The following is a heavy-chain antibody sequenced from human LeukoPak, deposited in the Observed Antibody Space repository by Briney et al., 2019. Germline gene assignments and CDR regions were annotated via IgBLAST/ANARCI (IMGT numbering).Heavy chain of an antibody. V-gene: IGHV3-30*04. CDR2: ISYDGRNI. CDR1: GFTFSAYP. CDR3: VRAVSHGSAAFDH. Sequence: GGSLRLSCAASGFTFSAYPLQWVRQAPGKGLERVALISYDGRNINFGDSVEGRFTISRDNSKNTVLLQMRSLRPEDTAIYYCVRAVSHGSAAFDHWGQGTLVTVSS. J-gene: IGHJ4*02. D-gene: IGHD2-2*01.